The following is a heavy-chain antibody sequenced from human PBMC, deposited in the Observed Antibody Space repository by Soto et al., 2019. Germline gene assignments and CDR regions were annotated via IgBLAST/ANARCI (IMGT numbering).Heavy chain of an antibody. CDR3: AKGRVGSGSLTPRVDF. J-gene: IGHJ4*02. CDR1: GFTFNNYA. D-gene: IGHD3-10*01. V-gene: IGHV3-23*01. CDR2: ISGGGDTT. Sequence: EVQLLESGGGLVQPGGSLRLSCAASGFTFNNYAMTWVRQAPGKGLEWVSAISGGGDTTSYADSVKGRFTVSRDGSKTTLYLQMSSLRAEDTALYYCAKGRVGSGSLTPRVDFWGQGTLVTVSS.